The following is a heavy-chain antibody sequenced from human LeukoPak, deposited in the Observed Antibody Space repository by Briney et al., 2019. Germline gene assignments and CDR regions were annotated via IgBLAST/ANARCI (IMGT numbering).Heavy chain of an antibody. CDR2: IWYDGSNK. D-gene: IGHD6-13*01. CDR1: GFTFSSYG. J-gene: IGHJ5*02. Sequence: PGGSLRLSCAASGFTFSSYGMHWVRQAPGKGLEWVAVIWYDGSNKYYADSVKGRFTISRDNSKNTLYLQMNSLRAEDTAVYYCARVAPYSSSWYWFDPWGQGTLVTVSS. V-gene: IGHV3-33*01. CDR3: ARVAPYSSSWYWFDP.